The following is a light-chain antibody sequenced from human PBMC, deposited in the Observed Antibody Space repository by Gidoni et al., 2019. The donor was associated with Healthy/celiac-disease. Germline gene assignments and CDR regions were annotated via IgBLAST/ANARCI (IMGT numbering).Light chain of an antibody. CDR2: AAS. V-gene: IGKV1-39*01. CDR3: QQSYSTPPWT. CDR1: QSISSY. J-gene: IGKJ1*01. Sequence: GARVTITCRASQSISSYLNWYQQKPGKAPKLLIYAASSLQSGVPSRFSGSGSGTDFTLTISSLQPEDFATYYCQQSYSTPPWTFGQGTKVEIK.